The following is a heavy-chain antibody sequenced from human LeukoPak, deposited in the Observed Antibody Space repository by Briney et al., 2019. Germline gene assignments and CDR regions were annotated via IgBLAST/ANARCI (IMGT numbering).Heavy chain of an antibody. D-gene: IGHD3-10*02. V-gene: IGHV4-59*01. CDR1: GGSISSYY. Sequence: PSETLSLTCTVSGGSISSYYWSWIRQPPGKGLEWIGYIYYSGSTNYNPSLKSRVTISVDTSKNQFSLKLSSVTAADTAVYYCARVPLFGEASFDYWGQGTLVTVSS. CDR3: ARVPLFGEASFDY. CDR2: IYYSGST. J-gene: IGHJ4*02.